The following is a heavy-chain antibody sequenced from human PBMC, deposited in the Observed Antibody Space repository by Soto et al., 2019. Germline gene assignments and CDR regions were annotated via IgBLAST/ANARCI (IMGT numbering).Heavy chain of an antibody. CDR3: VRDYYDTSGYPNTFDM. D-gene: IGHD3-22*01. V-gene: IGHV3-21*01. Sequence: GGSLRLSCAASGFTLSRHTMNWVRQAPGKGLEWVSFIGSRTSDVYYADSVKGRFTISRDNAKNSLYLDLTRLRAEDTAVYFCVRDYYDTSGYPNTFDMWGQGTMVTVSS. CDR2: IGSRTSDV. J-gene: IGHJ3*02. CDR1: GFTLSRHT.